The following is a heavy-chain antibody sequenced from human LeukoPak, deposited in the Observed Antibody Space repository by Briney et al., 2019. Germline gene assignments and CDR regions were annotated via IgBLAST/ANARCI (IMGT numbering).Heavy chain of an antibody. D-gene: IGHD2-2*01. J-gene: IGHJ4*02. V-gene: IGHV3-9*01. CDR2: ISWNSGSI. Sequence: QPGGSLRLSCAASGFTFDDYAMHWARQAPGKGLEWVSDISWNSGSIGYADSVKCRFTISRDNAKNSLYLQMNSLRAEDTALYYCAKGPGEYCSSTSCPYYFGYWGQGTLVTVSS. CDR3: AKGPGEYCSSTSCPYYFGY. CDR1: GFTFDDYA.